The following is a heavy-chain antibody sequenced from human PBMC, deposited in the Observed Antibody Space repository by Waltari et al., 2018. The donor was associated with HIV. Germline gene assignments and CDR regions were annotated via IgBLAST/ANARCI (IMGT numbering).Heavy chain of an antibody. CDR1: EFIVSSYY. CDR2: IYSGGST. D-gene: IGHD3-22*01. CDR3: ARDSIGYYYFDF. V-gene: IGHV3-66*02. Sequence: EVQLVESGGGLVQPGGSLRLSCAASEFIVSSYYMSWVRPAPGKGLAWVSGIYSGGSTFDADSVKGRFTISRDNSKNTLYLQMNSLRAEDTAVYYCARDSIGYYYFDFWGQGTRVTVSS. J-gene: IGHJ4*02.